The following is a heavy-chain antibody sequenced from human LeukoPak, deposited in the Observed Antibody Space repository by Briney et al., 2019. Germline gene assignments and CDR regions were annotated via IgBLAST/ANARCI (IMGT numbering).Heavy chain of an antibody. Sequence: GGSLRLSCAASGFTFSSYWMSWVRQAPGKGLEWVANIKQDGSEKYYVDSVKGRFTISRDNAKNSLYLQMNSLRAEDTAVYYCARSLFPYYDSSGHLFDYRGQGTLVTVSS. J-gene: IGHJ4*02. CDR1: GFTFSSYW. CDR3: ARSLFPYYDSSGHLFDY. V-gene: IGHV3-7*01. CDR2: IKQDGSEK. D-gene: IGHD3-22*01.